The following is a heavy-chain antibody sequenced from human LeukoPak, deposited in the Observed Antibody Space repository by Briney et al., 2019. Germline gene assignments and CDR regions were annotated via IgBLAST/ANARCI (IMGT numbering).Heavy chain of an antibody. J-gene: IGHJ5*02. CDR2: FSSSGCST. V-gene: IGHV3-23*01. CDR3: AKDGPTAIPSWCDP. D-gene: IGHD2-21*02. Sequence: GGSLRLSCAARGFTFSNYATICVRHAPGGGVEWVSLFSSSGCSTYYAVSVKGRFTISRDNSKNTLYLKINSLRAEDTAIYYCAKDGPTAIPSWCDPWGQGTLVTVSS. CDR1: GFTFSNYA.